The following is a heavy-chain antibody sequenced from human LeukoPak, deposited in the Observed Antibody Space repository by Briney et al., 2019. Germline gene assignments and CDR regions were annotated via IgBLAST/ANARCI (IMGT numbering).Heavy chain of an antibody. CDR2: IYYSGST. CDR3: ARHPLTAMITSQ. J-gene: IGHJ4*02. D-gene: IGHD5-18*01. CDR1: GGSISSSSYY. V-gene: IGHV4-39*01. Sequence: PSETLSLTCTVSGGSISSSSYYWGWIRQPPGKGLEWIGSIYYSGSTYYKPSLRSRVTISVDTSKNQFSLKLSSVTAADTAVYYCARHPLTAMITSQWGQGTLVTVSS.